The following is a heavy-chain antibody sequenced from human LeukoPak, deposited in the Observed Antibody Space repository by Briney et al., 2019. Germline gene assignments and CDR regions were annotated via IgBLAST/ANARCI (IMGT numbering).Heavy chain of an antibody. CDR1: GYTFTGYY. D-gene: IGHD2-2*01. CDR2: INPNSGGT. CDR3: ARDRYCSSTSCHNWFDP. Sequence: ASVKVSCKASGYTFTGYYMHWVRQAPGQGLEWMGWINPNSGGTNYAQKFQGRVTMTRDTSISTACMELSRLRSDDTAVYYCARDRYCSSTSCHNWFDPWGQGTLVTVSS. V-gene: IGHV1-2*02. J-gene: IGHJ5*02.